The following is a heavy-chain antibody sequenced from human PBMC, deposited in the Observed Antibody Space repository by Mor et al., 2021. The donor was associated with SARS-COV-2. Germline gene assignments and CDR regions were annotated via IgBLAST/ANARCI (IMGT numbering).Heavy chain of an antibody. CDR3: AKVSWDVLGYYFDY. J-gene: IGHJ4*02. V-gene: IGHV3-23*01. D-gene: IGHD2-8*02. Sequence: ISRDNSKNTVYLQMDSLRAEDTAVYYCAKVSWDVLGYYFDYWGQGTLVTVSS.